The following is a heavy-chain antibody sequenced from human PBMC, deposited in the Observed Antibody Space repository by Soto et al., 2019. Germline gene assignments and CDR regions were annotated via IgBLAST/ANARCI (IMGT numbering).Heavy chain of an antibody. CDR1: VGSISSRSYY. Sequence: SATLSLTSSVSVGSISSRSYYWGWFRQPPGKGLEWIGSIYYSVSTYYNPSLKSRVTISVDTSKNQFSLKLSSVTAADTAVYYCARRLYYDSSGFEGGGMDVWGQGTTVT. J-gene: IGHJ6*02. CDR3: ARRLYYDSSGFEGGGMDV. D-gene: IGHD3-22*01. V-gene: IGHV4-39*01. CDR2: IYYSVST.